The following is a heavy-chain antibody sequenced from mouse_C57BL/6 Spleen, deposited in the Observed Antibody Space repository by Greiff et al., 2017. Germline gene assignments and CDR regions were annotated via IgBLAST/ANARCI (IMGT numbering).Heavy chain of an antibody. D-gene: IGHD1-1*01. J-gene: IGHJ2*01. CDR2: ICRGGST. CDR3: AKHGSSYYFDY. V-gene: IGHV2-5*01. CDR1: GFSLTSYG. Sequence: VQGVESGPGLVQPSQSLCITCTVSGFSLTSYGVHWVRQSPGKGLEWLGVICRGGSTDYNAAFMSRLSITKDNSKSQVFFKMNSLQADDTAIYYCAKHGSSYYFDYWGQGTTLTVSS.